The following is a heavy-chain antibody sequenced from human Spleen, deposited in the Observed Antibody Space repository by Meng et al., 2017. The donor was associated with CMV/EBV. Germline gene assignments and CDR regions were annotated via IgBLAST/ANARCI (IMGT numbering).Heavy chain of an antibody. CDR2: ISSSSSYI. V-gene: IGHV3-21*01. CDR1: GFTFSSYS. J-gene: IGHJ3*02. CDR3: AKDQGNPNCYTCAFDI. Sequence: GESLKISCAASGFTFSSYSMNWVRQAPGKGLEWVSSISSSSSYIYYADSVKGRFTISRDNAKNSLYLQMNSLRAEDTAVYYCAKDQGNPNCYTCAFDIWGQGTMVTVSS. D-gene: IGHD2-2*02.